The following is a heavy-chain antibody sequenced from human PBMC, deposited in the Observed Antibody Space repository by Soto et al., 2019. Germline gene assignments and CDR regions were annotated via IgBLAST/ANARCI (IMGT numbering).Heavy chain of an antibody. Sequence: QGQLVQSGAEVKKPGASVKASCKASGYTFTSYDINWVRQATGQGLEWMGWMTPNSGNTGYAQKFQGTVSRTRNTSISTAYMELSSLRSEDTAEYYCAREVAGYVGYWGQGTLVTVSS. D-gene: IGHD6-19*01. V-gene: IGHV1-8*01. CDR2: MTPNSGNT. CDR1: GYTFTSYD. CDR3: AREVAGYVGY. J-gene: IGHJ4*02.